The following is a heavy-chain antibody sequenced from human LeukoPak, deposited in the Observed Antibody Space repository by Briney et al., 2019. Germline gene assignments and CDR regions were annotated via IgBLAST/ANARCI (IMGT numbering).Heavy chain of an antibody. Sequence: ASVKVSCKASGYTFTSYGISWVRQAPGQGLEWMGWVSAYNGNTNYAHKLHGRVTMTTDTSTSTAYMELRSLRSDHTAVYYCAREKYYYDSSGYYYSDAFAIWGQGTMVTVSS. V-gene: IGHV1-18*01. CDR2: VSAYNGNT. D-gene: IGHD3-22*01. CDR3: AREKYYYDSSGYYYSDAFAI. CDR1: GYTFTSYG. J-gene: IGHJ3*02.